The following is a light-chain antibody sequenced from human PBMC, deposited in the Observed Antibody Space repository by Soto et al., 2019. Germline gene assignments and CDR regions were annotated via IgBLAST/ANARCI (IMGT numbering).Light chain of an antibody. CDR2: GAS. Sequence: EIVMTQSPATLSVSPGERATLSCRASRSVSSTLAWYQQKPGQAPRLLIFGASTRATGIPARFSGSGSGTEFTLSISSLQSEDSAVYYCQHYYDWPQTFGQGTKVDIK. J-gene: IGKJ1*01. V-gene: IGKV3-15*01. CDR1: RSVSST. CDR3: QHYYDWPQT.